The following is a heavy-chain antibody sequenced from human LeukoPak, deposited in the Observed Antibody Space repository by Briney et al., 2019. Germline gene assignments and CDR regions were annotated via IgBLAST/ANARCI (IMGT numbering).Heavy chain of an antibody. Sequence: PSGTLSLTCAVSGGSISSNNWWGWVRPPPGKGLEWIGEIYHSGSPNYNPSLKSRVTISVDKSRNHFSLNLSSVTAADTAVYYCARYYGSGRTNWFVPWGQGTLVTVSS. CDR2: IYHSGSP. CDR3: ARYYGSGRTNWFVP. V-gene: IGHV4-4*02. D-gene: IGHD3-10*01. J-gene: IGHJ5*02. CDR1: GGSISSNNW.